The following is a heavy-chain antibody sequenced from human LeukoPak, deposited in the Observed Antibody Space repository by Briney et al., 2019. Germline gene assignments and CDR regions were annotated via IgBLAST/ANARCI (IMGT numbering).Heavy chain of an antibody. V-gene: IGHV5-51*01. Sequence: GESLKISCKGSGYSFTKYWIAWVRQMPGKGLEWMGIIYPGDSDTRYSPSFQGQVTISADKSINTTYLQWSSLKAADSAMYYCARDVHGDYGPGWFDPWGQGTLVSVSS. CDR3: ARDVHGDYGPGWFDP. CDR1: GYSFTKYW. J-gene: IGHJ5*02. CDR2: IYPGDSDT. D-gene: IGHD4-17*01.